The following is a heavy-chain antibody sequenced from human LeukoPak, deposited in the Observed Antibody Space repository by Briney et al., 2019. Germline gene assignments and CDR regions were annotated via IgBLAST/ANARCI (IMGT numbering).Heavy chain of an antibody. Sequence: GGSLRLSCAASGFTFSSYWMSWVRQAPGKGLEWVANIKQDGSEKYYVDSVKGRFTISRDNAKNSLYLQMNSLRAEDTAVYYCAGTPPPESYYYDSSDGNAFDIWGQGTMVTVSS. J-gene: IGHJ3*02. CDR1: GFTFSSYW. V-gene: IGHV3-7*01. CDR3: AGTPPPESYYYDSSDGNAFDI. D-gene: IGHD3-22*01. CDR2: IKQDGSEK.